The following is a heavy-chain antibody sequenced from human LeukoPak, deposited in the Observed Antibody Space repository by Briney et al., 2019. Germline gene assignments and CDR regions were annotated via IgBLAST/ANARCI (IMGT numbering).Heavy chain of an antibody. CDR3: ARGLGTTMTTYSYFDY. J-gene: IGHJ4*02. CDR2: INHSGST. CDR1: GGSFSGYY. Sequence: SETLSLTCAVYGGSFSGYYWSWIRQPPGKGLEWIGEINHSGSTNYNPSLKSRVTISVDTSKNQFSLKLSSVTAADTAVYYCARGLGTTMTTYSYFDYWGQGTLVTVSS. D-gene: IGHD4-17*01. V-gene: IGHV4-34*01.